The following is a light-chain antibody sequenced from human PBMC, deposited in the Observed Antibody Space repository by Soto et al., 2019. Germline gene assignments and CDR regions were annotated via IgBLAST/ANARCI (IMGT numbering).Light chain of an antibody. V-gene: IGLV2-11*01. Sequence: QSVLTQPASVSGSPGQSITISCTGTSSDVESYNLVSWYQQHPGKAPKVMIYDVSKRPSGVPDRFSGSKSGNTASLTLSGLQAEDEADYYCCSSAGSYTFYVFGTGTKLTVL. CDR1: SSDVESYNL. CDR2: DVS. J-gene: IGLJ1*01. CDR3: CSSAGSYTFYV.